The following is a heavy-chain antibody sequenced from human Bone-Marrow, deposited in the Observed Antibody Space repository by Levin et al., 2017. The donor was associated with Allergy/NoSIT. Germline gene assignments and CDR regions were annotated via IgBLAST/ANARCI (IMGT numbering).Heavy chain of an antibody. V-gene: IGHV1-2*02. J-gene: IGHJ3*02. CDR3: ASSGVTAMSRGDAFDI. D-gene: IGHD5-18*01. CDR2: INPNSGGT. Sequence: GESLKISCKASGYTFTGYYMHWVRQAPGQGLEWMGWINPNSGGTNYAQKFQGRVTMTRDTSISTAYMELSRLRSDDTAVYYCASSGVTAMSRGDAFDIWGQGTMVTVSS. CDR1: GYTFTGYY.